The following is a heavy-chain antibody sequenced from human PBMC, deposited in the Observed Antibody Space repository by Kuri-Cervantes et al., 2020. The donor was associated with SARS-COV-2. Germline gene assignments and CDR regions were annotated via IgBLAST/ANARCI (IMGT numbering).Heavy chain of an antibody. V-gene: IGHV3-48*02. Sequence: GGSLRLSCAASGFTFSSYSMNWVRQAPGKGLEWVSYISSSSSTIYYADSVKGRFTISRDNAKNSLYLQMNSLRDEDTAVYYCATGVRGYSYGPDYWGQGTLVTVSS. CDR3: ATGVRGYSYGPDY. CDR2: ISSSSSTI. CDR1: GFTFSSYS. J-gene: IGHJ4*02. D-gene: IGHD5-18*01.